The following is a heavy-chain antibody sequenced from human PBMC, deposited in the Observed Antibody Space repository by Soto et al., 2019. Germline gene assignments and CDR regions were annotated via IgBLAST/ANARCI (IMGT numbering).Heavy chain of an antibody. CDR2: IITIFGTA. J-gene: IGHJ6*02. V-gene: IGHV1-69*13. CDR3: ARNGRTGTLYYSGMDV. CDR1: GGTFSSYA. Sequence: SVKVSYKASGGTFSSYAISWVRQAPGQGLEWMGGIITIFGTANYAQKFQGRVTITADESTSTAYMELSSLRSEDTAVYYCARNGRTGTLYYSGMDVWGQGTTVTVSS. D-gene: IGHD1-1*01.